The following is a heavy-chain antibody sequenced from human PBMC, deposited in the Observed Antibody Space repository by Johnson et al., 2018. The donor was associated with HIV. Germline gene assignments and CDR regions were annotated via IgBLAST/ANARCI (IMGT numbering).Heavy chain of an antibody. J-gene: IGHJ3*02. CDR3: ARGGIVATDAFDI. V-gene: IGHV3-7*01. CDR1: GFTFSSYW. D-gene: IGHD5-12*01. CDR2: IKQYGSEK. Sequence: VQLVESGGGLVQPGGSLRLSCAASGFTFSSYWMSWVRQAPGKGLEWVANIKQYGSEKYYVDSVKGRFTISRDNAKNSLYLQMNSLRAEDTAVYYCARGGIVATDAFDIWGQGTMVTVSS.